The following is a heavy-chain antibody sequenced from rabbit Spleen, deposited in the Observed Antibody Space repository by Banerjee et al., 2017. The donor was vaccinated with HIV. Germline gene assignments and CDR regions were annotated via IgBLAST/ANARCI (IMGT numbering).Heavy chain of an antibody. CDR2: IYGGGSGRT. V-gene: IGHV1S40*01. CDR3: ARVSETSGWGEDL. Sequence: QSLEESGGGLVKPEGSLTLTCKTSGFDLNNYYYMCWVRQAPGKGLEWIACIYGGGSGRTYYANWAKGRFTISKTSSTTVTLQMTSLTVADTATYFCARVSETSGWGEDLWGPGTLVTVS. D-gene: IGHD4-1*01. J-gene: IGHJ4*01. CDR1: GFDLNNYYY.